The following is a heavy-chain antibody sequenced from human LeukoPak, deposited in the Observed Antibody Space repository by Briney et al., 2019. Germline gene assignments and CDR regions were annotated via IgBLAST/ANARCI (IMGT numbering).Heavy chain of an antibody. CDR1: GLTFSSYD. CDR2: ISYDGGNK. Sequence: GGSLRLSCAASGLTFSSYDMHWVRQAPGKGLEWVTLISYDGGNKYYGDSVKGRFTISRDNSKNTLYLQMNSLRAEDTAVYYCARDAYSYGYDYWGQGTLVTVFS. J-gene: IGHJ4*02. D-gene: IGHD5-18*01. CDR3: ARDAYSYGYDY. V-gene: IGHV3-30*03.